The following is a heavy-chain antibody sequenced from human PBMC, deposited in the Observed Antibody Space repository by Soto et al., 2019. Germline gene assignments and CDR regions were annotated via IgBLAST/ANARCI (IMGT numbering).Heavy chain of an antibody. J-gene: IGHJ4*02. CDR3: ARHGGAGVDY. Sequence: QVQLQESGPGLVKPSETLSLTCTVSGGSISNYYWSWIRQPPGKGLEWIGYIYHSGITNYNPSLKGRVPMSVDTSKNQFSLRLSSVTAADTAVYYCARHGGAGVDYWGQGTLVTVSS. CDR2: IYHSGIT. CDR1: GGSISNYY. D-gene: IGHD3-16*01. V-gene: IGHV4-59*08.